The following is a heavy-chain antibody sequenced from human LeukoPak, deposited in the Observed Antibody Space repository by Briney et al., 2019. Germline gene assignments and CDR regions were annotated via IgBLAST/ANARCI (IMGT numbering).Heavy chain of an antibody. CDR3: ARDPYYDILTGHFSYLDV. CDR1: GYTFNSYA. CDR2: INAGNGNT. Sequence: ASVKVSCKASGYTFNSYAMHWVRQAPGQRLEWMGWINAGNGNTKYSQKFQGRVTITRDTSASTAYMELSSLRSEDTAVYYCARDPYYDILTGHFSYLDVWGKGTTATVSS. V-gene: IGHV1-3*01. J-gene: IGHJ6*03. D-gene: IGHD3-9*01.